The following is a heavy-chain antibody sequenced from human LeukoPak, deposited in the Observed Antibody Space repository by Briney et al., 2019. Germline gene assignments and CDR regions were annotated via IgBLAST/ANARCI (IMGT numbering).Heavy chain of an antibody. J-gene: IGHJ3*02. V-gene: IGHV4-61*02. D-gene: IGHD4-11*01. CDR3: ARDLVTTGAFDI. CDR2: IYTSGST. Sequence: SQTLSLTCTVSGVSISSGSYYWSWIRQPAGKGLEWIGRIYTSGSTNYNPSLKSRVTISVDTSKNQFSLKLSSVTAADTAVYYCARDLVTTGAFDIWGQGTMVTVSS. CDR1: GVSISSGSYY.